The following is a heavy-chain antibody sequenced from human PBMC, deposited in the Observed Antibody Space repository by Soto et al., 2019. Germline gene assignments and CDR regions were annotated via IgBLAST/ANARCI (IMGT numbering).Heavy chain of an antibody. CDR3: VRAVTATPDY. CDR2: IKTDGSKT. J-gene: IGHJ4*02. CDR1: GFPFTNYC. Sequence: EVYLEESGGGLAQPGESLRLSCLASGFPFTNYCMHWVRQAPGKGLEWVARIKTDGSKTSYAESVKGRFTISRDNAKNTLHIQMNSLRVEDTAVYYCVRAVTATPDYWGQGTLVTVSS. D-gene: IGHD2-21*02. V-gene: IGHV3-74*01.